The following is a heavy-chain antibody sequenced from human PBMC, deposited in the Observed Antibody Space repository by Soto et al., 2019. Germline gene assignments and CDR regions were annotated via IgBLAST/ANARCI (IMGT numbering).Heavy chain of an antibody. CDR2: ISAYNGNT. V-gene: IGHV1-18*04. CDR3: ANTKGYYDSSGYFKWFDP. Sequence: ASVKVSCRASGYTFTSYGISGVRQAPGQGLEWMGWISAYNGNTNYAQKLQGRVTMTTDTSTSTAYMELRSLRSDDTAVYYCANTKGYYDSSGYFKWFDPLGQGTLVTVSS. CDR1: GYTFTSYG. D-gene: IGHD3-22*01. J-gene: IGHJ5*02.